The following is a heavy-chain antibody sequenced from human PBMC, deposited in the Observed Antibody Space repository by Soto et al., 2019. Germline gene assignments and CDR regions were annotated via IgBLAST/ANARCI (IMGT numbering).Heavy chain of an antibody. CDR2: IFSSGST. V-gene: IGHV4-4*07. D-gene: IGHD2-21*02. Sequence: ETLSLTCTVSGGSMTDYSWLWIRQPAGKGLEWIGRIFSSGSTNYNPSLKGRITMSLDTSKNQFSLKLNSETATDTAVYFCARDQGVVVTVDNWFDPWGQGILVTSSS. CDR1: GGSMTDYS. J-gene: IGHJ5*02. CDR3: ARDQGVVVTVDNWFDP.